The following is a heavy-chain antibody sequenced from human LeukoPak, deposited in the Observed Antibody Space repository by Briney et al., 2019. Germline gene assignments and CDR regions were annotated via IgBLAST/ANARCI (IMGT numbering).Heavy chain of an antibody. D-gene: IGHD6-13*01. CDR1: GFTFSSYS. V-gene: IGHV3-21*01. Sequence: GGSLRLSCAVSGFTFSSYSINWVRQAPGKGLEWVSSISSSSSYIYYADSVKGRFTISRDNAKNSLYLQMNSLRAEDTAVYFCASQYTSSRIFDDWGQGTLVTVSS. CDR2: ISSSSSYI. J-gene: IGHJ4*02. CDR3: ASQYTSSRIFDD.